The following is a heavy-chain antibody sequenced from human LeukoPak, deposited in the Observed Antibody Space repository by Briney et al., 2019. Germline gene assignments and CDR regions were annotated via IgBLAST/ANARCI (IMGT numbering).Heavy chain of an antibody. J-gene: IGHJ4*02. CDR2: INHSGST. Sequence: PSETLSLTCTVSGGSIRSSSYYWSWIRQPPGKGLEWIGEINHSGSTNYNPSLKSRVTISADTSKNQFSLKMRSVTAADTAVYYCARGPPRWLRFRFDYWGQGILVTVSS. D-gene: IGHD5-24*01. V-gene: IGHV4-39*01. CDR3: ARGPPRWLRFRFDY. CDR1: GGSIRSSSYY.